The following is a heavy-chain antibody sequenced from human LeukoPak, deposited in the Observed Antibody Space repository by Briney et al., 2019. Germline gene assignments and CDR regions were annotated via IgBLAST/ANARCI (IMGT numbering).Heavy chain of an antibody. CDR1: EYDFANYW. CDR3: ARRKFYDTYLDP. V-gene: IGHV5-51*01. CDR2: ARPATSII. D-gene: IGHD2/OR15-2a*01. J-gene: IGHJ5*02. Sequence: PGESLKNSCKGPEYDFANYWIGWVRQTPGRGLEWMGIARPATSIIHYGPSFQGQVTISFDRSLSTAYLQWTSLKASDSGMYFCARRKFYDTYLDPWGRGTLVTVSS.